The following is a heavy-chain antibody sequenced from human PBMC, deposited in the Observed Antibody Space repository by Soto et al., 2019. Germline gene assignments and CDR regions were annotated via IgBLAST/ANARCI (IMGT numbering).Heavy chain of an antibody. CDR1: GFIFSEST. CDR2: VSTSGRST. Sequence: GGSLRLSCSASGFIFSESTIYWVRQVPGKGLEAISAVSTSGRSTYYADSVKDRFTISRDNSKNTLFLQMGGLRPEDTAIYYCVKQAHGLDGVAFDYWGQGTQVTVSS. V-gene: IGHV3-64D*06. D-gene: IGHD2-15*01. CDR3: VKQAHGLDGVAFDY. J-gene: IGHJ4*02.